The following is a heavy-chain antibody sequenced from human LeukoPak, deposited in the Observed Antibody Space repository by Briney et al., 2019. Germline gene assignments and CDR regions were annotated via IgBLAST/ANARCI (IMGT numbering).Heavy chain of an antibody. Sequence: GGSLRLSCAASGFTFSSYWMHWVRQAPGKGLVWVSRINSDGSSTSYADSVKGRFTISRDNAKNTLYLQMNSLRAEDTAVYYCAKGPTPRPGAFDIWGQGTMVTVSS. CDR2: INSDGSST. J-gene: IGHJ3*02. CDR3: AKGPTPRPGAFDI. V-gene: IGHV3-74*01. CDR1: GFTFSSYW.